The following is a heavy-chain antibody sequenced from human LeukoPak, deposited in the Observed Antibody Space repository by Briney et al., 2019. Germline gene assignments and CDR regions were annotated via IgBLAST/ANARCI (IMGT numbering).Heavy chain of an antibody. D-gene: IGHD4-17*01. CDR2: IYYSGSI. Sequence: SETLSLTCTVSGGSLSNYHWSWIRQPPGKGLEWIGYIYYSGSINYNPSLKSRVTISVDMSKNQFSLQLSSVTAADTAVYYCARQSRDGDYIAKLFDYWGQGTLVTVSS. V-gene: IGHV4-59*08. CDR1: GGSLSNYH. CDR3: ARQSRDGDYIAKLFDY. J-gene: IGHJ4*02.